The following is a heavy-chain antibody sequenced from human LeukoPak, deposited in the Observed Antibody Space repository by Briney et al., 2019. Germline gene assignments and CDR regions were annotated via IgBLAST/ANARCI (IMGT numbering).Heavy chain of an antibody. V-gene: IGHV4-59*01. D-gene: IGHD3-10*02. Sequence: SETLSLTCTVSGGSISSYYWSWIRQPPGKGLEWIGYIYYSGSTNYNPSLKSRVTISVDTSKNQFSLKLSSVTAADTAVYYCARGLFGSYYFDYWGQGTLVTVSS. CDR3: ARGLFGSYYFDY. J-gene: IGHJ4*02. CDR1: GGSISSYY. CDR2: IYYSGST.